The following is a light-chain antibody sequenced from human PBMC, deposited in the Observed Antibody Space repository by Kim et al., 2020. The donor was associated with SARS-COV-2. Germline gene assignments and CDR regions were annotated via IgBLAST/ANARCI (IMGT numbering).Light chain of an antibody. CDR1: NIGSKS. Sequence: GKTARITCGGNNIGSKSVHWYKKKPGQAPVLVIYYDSDRPSGIPERFSGSNSGNTATLTISRVEAGDEADYYCQVWDSSSDHWVFGGGTQLTVL. J-gene: IGLJ3*02. CDR2: YDS. V-gene: IGLV3-21*04. CDR3: QVWDSSSDHWV.